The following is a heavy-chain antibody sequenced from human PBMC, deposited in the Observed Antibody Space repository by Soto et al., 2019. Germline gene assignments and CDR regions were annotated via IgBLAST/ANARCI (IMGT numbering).Heavy chain of an antibody. J-gene: IGHJ4*02. Sequence: QVQLVQSGAEVKKPGASVKVSCKASGYTFTSYGISWVRQAPGQGLEWMGWISAYNGNINYAQKLQGRVTMTTDTSTSTAYMELRSLRSDDTAVYYCARATTYYDFWSGYPTGGYDYWGQGTLVTVSS. CDR2: ISAYNGNI. CDR1: GYTFTSYG. D-gene: IGHD3-3*01. V-gene: IGHV1-18*01. CDR3: ARATTYYDFWSGYPTGGYDY.